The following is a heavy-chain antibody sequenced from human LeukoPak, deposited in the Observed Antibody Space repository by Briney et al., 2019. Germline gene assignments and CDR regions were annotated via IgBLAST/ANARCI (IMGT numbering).Heavy chain of an antibody. CDR1: GFTFSSYE. CDR3: ARDILYGSGNAFDI. V-gene: IGHV3-48*03. J-gene: IGHJ3*02. CDR2: ISSSGSTI. Sequence: GGSLRLSCAASGFTFSSYEMNWVRQAPGKGLEWVSYISSSGSTIYYADSVKGRFTISRDNAKNSLYLQMNSLRAEDTAVYYCARDILYGSGNAFDIWGQGTMVTVSS. D-gene: IGHD3-10*01.